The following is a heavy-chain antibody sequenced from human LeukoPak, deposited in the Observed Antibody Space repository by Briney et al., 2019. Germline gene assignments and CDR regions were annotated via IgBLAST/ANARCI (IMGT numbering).Heavy chain of an antibody. CDR3: ARALLLWFGELNDAFDI. CDR2: INHSGST. D-gene: IGHD3-10*01. V-gene: IGHV4-34*01. CDR1: GGSFSGYY. J-gene: IGHJ3*02. Sequence: PSETLSLTCAVYGGSFSGYYWSWIRQPPGKGLEWIGEINHSGSTNYNPSLKSRVTISVDTSKNQFSLRLSSVTAADTAVYYCARALLLWFGELNDAFDIWGQGTMVTVSS.